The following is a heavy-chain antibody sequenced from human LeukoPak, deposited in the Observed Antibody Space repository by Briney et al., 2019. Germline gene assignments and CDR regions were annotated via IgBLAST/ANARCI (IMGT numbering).Heavy chain of an antibody. V-gene: IGHV1-2*04. D-gene: IGHD2-2*01. Sequence: ASVKVSCKASGFTFTGYYMHWVRQAPGQGLEWMGWINPNSGGTNYAQKFQGWVTMTRDTSISTAYMELSRLRSDDTAVYYCARSVVQGDIVVVPAAISWFDPWGQGTLVTVSS. CDR3: ARSVVQGDIVVVPAAISWFDP. J-gene: IGHJ5*02. CDR2: INPNSGGT. CDR1: GFTFTGYY.